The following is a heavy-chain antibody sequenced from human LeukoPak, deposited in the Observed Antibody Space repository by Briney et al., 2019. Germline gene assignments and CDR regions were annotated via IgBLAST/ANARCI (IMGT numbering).Heavy chain of an antibody. Sequence: GGSLRLSCAASGFTFSSYGMHWVRQAPGKGLEWVAVIWYDGSNKYYADSVKGRFTISRDNSKNTLYLQMNSLRAEDTAVYYRAKDRGELTYWGQGTLVTVSS. CDR3: AKDRGELTY. V-gene: IGHV3-33*06. J-gene: IGHJ4*02. CDR2: IWYDGSNK. D-gene: IGHD1-26*01. CDR1: GFTFSSYG.